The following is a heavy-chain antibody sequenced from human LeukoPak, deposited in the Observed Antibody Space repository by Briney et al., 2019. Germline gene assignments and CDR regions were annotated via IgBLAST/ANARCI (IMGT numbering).Heavy chain of an antibody. V-gene: IGHV4-34*01. Sequence: PSETLSLTCAVYGGSYSGYYWSWIRQPPGKGLDWIGEINHSGSTNYNPSLKSRVTISVDTSKNQFSLKLSSVTAADTAVYYCARAGALAAPRYWGQGTLVTVSS. CDR1: GGSYSGYY. D-gene: IGHD6-13*01. J-gene: IGHJ4*02. CDR3: ARAGALAAPRY. CDR2: INHSGST.